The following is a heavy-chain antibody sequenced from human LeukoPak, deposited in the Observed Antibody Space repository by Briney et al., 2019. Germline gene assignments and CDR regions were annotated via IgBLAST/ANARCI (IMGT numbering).Heavy chain of an antibody. J-gene: IGHJ6*02. D-gene: IGHD2-2*01. CDR1: GFTFSSYA. CDR3: ARDVNVVVPAAMGPGGMDV. Sequence: PGGSLRLSCAASGFTFSSYAMSWVRQAPGKGLEWVTAISGSGGSTYYADSVKGRFTISRDNSKNTLYLQMNSLRAEDTAVYYCARDVNVVVPAAMGPGGMDVWGQGTTVTVSS. V-gene: IGHV3-23*01. CDR2: ISGSGGST.